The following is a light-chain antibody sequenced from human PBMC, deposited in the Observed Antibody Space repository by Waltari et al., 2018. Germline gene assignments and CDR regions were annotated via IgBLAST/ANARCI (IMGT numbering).Light chain of an antibody. CDR1: GSNIGAGYD. J-gene: IGLJ3*02. Sequence: SVLTQPPSVSGAPGQRVTISCTGSGSNIGAGYDVHWYQQLPRAAPKLLIYGSSSRPLGVPDRFFGSTSGTSASLAIIGLQAEDEADYYCQSYDTSLSVVFGGGTKLTVL. CDR3: QSYDTSLSVV. V-gene: IGLV1-40*01. CDR2: GSS.